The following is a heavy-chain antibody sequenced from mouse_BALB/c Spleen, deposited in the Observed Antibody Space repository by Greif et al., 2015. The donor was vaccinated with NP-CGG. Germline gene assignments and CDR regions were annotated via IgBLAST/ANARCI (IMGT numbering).Heavy chain of an antibody. CDR1: GYAFSSYW. CDR3: ARSQGYYFDY. V-gene: IGHV1-80*01. Sequence: VQLQQSGAELVRPGSSVKISCKASGYAFSSYWMNWVKQRPGQGLEWIGPIYPGDGDTNYNGKFKGKATLTADKSSSTAYMQLRSRKSEDSAVYFCARSQGYYFDYWGQGTTLIVSS. CDR2: IYPGDGDT. J-gene: IGHJ2*01.